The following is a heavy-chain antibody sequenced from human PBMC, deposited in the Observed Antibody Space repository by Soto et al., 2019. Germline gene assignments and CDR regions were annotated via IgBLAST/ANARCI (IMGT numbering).Heavy chain of an antibody. D-gene: IGHD2-15*01. CDR2: ISGSGGST. J-gene: IGHJ4*02. CDR1: GFTFSSYA. CDR3: ASYCSGGSCYSVRSPDY. V-gene: IGHV3-23*01. Sequence: GGSLRLSCAASGFTFSSYAMSWVRQAPGKGLEWVSAISGSGGSTYYADSVKGRFTISRDNSKNTLYLQMNSLRAEDTAVYCCASYCSGGSCYSVRSPDYWGQGTLVTVSS.